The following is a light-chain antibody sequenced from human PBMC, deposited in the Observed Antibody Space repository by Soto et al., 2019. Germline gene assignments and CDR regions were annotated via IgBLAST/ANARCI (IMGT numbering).Light chain of an antibody. CDR3: QQYFEWPPLT. CDR1: ETVATN. V-gene: IGKV3-15*01. J-gene: IGKJ1*01. Sequence: EVVMTQSPATLSVSPGERATLSCRASETVATNLAWYQQKPGQAPRLLISGASTRAAVISDRFRGSWSGTEFALTISSLRSEDSAIYYCQQYFEWPPLTFGQGTKVEI. CDR2: GAS.